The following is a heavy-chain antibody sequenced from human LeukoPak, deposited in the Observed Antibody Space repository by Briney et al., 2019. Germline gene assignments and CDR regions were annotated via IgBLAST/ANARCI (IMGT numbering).Heavy chain of an antibody. CDR2: ISGSGGST. CDR1: GFTFSSYA. D-gene: IGHD5-12*01. J-gene: IGHJ4*02. CDR3: AKDPLGDIVATYLGF. Sequence: GGSLRLSCAASGFTFSSYAKSWVRQAPGKGLEWVSAISGSGGSTYYADSVKGRFTISRDNSKNTLYLQMNSLRAEDTAVYYCAKDPLGDIVATYLGFWGQGTLVTVSS. V-gene: IGHV3-23*01.